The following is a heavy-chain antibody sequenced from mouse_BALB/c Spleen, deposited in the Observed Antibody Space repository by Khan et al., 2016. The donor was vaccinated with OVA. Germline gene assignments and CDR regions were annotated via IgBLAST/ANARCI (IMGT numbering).Heavy chain of an antibody. CDR2: INYSGST. CDR3: ARDGSGYDYAMDY. D-gene: IGHD2-3*01. J-gene: IGHJ4*01. V-gene: IGHV3-2*02. Sequence: EVQLQESGPGLVNPSQSLSLTCTVTGYSITSDYAWNWIRQFPGNKLEWMGYINYSGSTNYNPALKSRISITRDTSKNQFFLQLNSVTTEDTATYYCARDGSGYDYAMDYWGQGTSVTVSS. CDR1: GYSITSDYA.